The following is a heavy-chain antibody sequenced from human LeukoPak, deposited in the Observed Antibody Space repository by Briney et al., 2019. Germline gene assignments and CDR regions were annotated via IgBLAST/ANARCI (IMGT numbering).Heavy chain of an antibody. D-gene: IGHD6-13*01. CDR2: MNPNSGNT. J-gene: IGHJ4*02. V-gene: IGHV1-8*03. CDR3: VRAAAAARDY. Sequence: ATVKVSCKASGYTFTSYDINWVRQATGQGLEWMGWMNPNSGNTGYAQKFQGRVTITRNTSISTAYMELSSLRSEDTAVYYCVRAAAAARDYWGQGTLVTVSS. CDR1: GYTFTSYD.